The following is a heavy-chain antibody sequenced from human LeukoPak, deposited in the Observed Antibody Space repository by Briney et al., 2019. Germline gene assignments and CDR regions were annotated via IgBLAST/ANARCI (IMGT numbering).Heavy chain of an antibody. CDR2: IYSTGDT. V-gene: IGHV4-59*01. D-gene: IGHD3-22*01. CDR3: ARGSRVYDRSGFHTWHDY. J-gene: IGHJ4*03. CDR1: GASINNYY. Sequence: SETLSLTCTVSGASINNYYWSWVRQPPLKGLEWIGYIYSTGDTSYNPSLESRVSISMDTSKNRFSLEITSVTAADTAVYYCARGSRVYDRSGFHTWHDYWGHGTLVTVSS.